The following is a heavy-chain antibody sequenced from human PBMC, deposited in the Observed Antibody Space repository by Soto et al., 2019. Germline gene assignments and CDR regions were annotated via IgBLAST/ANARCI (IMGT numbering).Heavy chain of an antibody. D-gene: IGHD3-3*01. J-gene: IGHJ5*02. CDR2: ISGSGGST. V-gene: IGHV3-23*01. Sequence: EVQLLESGGGLVQPGGSLRLSCAASGFTFSSYAMSWVRQAPGKGLEWVSAISGSGGSTYYADSVKGRFTISRDNSKNTLYLQMNSLRAEYTAVYYCAKERYYDFWSGYPNWFDPWGQGTLVTVSS. CDR1: GFTFSSYA. CDR3: AKERYYDFWSGYPNWFDP.